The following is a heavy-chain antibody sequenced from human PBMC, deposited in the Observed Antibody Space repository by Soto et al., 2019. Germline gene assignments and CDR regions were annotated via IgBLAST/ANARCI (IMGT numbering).Heavy chain of an antibody. CDR1: GFTFSRYA. CDR3: ARDSGYDFGDFDYYYYGMDV. CDR2: ISCGGGST. V-gene: IGHV3-23*01. D-gene: IGHD5-12*01. Sequence: GRSLRLSCAASGFTFSRYAISWVRQAPGKGLEWVAAISCGGGSTYYADSVKGRFTISRDNSKNTLYLQMNSLRAEDTAVYYCARDSGYDFGDFDYYYYGMDVWGQGTTVTVSS. J-gene: IGHJ6*02.